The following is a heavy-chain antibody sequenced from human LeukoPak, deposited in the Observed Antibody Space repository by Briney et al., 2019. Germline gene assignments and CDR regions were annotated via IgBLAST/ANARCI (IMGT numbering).Heavy chain of an antibody. V-gene: IGHV4-31*03. CDR3: ARAEGVVVFPGMDV. Sequence: SQTLSLTCTVSGGSISSGGYSWSWIRQHPGKGLEWIGYIYYSGSTYYNPSLKSRVTISADTSKNQFSLKLSSVTAADTAVYYCARAEGVVVFPGMDVWGQGTTVTVSS. D-gene: IGHD2-15*01. CDR1: GGSISSGGYS. CDR2: IYYSGST. J-gene: IGHJ6*02.